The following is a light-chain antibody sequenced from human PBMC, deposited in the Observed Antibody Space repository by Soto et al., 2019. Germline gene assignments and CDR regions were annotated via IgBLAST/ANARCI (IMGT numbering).Light chain of an antibody. Sequence: EIVLTQSPGTLSLSPGERATLSCRASQSISANYLAWYQQKPGQAPRLLIYGVSIRATGIPDRFAGSGSGPDFTLTISRLEPEDFAVYYCQQYNNWPPITFGQGTRLEIK. J-gene: IGKJ5*01. CDR3: QQYNNWPPIT. V-gene: IGKV3-20*01. CDR2: GVS. CDR1: QSISANY.